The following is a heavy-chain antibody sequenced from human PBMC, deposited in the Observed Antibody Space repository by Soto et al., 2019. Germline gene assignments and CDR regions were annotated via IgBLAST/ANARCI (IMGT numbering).Heavy chain of an antibody. V-gene: IGHV1-46*01. CDR2: INPSGGST. CDR1: GYTFTSYY. D-gene: IGHD2-21*02. Sequence: ASVKGSCEASGYTFTSYYMHWVRQAPGQGLEWMGIINPSGGSTSYAQKFQGRVTMTRDTSTSTVYMELSSLRSEDTAVYYCARAIEVVTAKDYWGQGTLVTVSS. J-gene: IGHJ4*02. CDR3: ARAIEVVTAKDY.